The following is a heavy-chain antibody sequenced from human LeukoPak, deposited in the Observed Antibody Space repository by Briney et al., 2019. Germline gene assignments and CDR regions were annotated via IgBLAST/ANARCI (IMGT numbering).Heavy chain of an antibody. CDR1: GGSISSYY. CDR2: INHSGST. J-gene: IGHJ4*02. Sequence: PSETLSLTCTVSGGSISSYYWSWIRQPPGKGLEWIGEINHSGSTNYNPSLKSRVTISVDTSKNQFSLKLSSVTAADTAVYYCARGGGCGGDCYSSREDYYFDYWGQGTLVTVSS. V-gene: IGHV4-34*01. D-gene: IGHD2-21*02. CDR3: ARGGGCGGDCYSSREDYYFDY.